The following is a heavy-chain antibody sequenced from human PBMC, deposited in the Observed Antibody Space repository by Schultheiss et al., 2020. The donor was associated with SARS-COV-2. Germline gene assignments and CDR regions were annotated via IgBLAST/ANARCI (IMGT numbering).Heavy chain of an antibody. CDR2: IYHSGST. CDR3: ARQIKVGSYYNSATLSFI. CDR1: GGSFSGYY. J-gene: IGHJ4*02. V-gene: IGHV4-34*01. Sequence: SETLSLTCAVYGGSFSGYYWGWIRQPPGKGLEWIGSIYHSGSTYYNPSLKSRVTISVDTSKNQFSLKLSSVTAADTAVYFCARQIKVGSYYNSATLSFIWGRGALVTVSS. D-gene: IGHD5-24*01.